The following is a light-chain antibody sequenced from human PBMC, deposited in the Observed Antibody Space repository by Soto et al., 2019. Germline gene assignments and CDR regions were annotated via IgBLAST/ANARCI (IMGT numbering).Light chain of an antibody. Sequence: IVITHSPDSLALSLCDMATVSCKSSQSFLYSSNNLNYLAWYQQKPGQPPKLLIYWASTRESGVPDRFSGSGSGTDFTLTISSLQAEDVAIYFCQQYYTTPSITFGQGTRLEIK. V-gene: IGKV4-1*01. CDR3: QQYYTTPSIT. CDR1: QSFLYSSNNLNY. J-gene: IGKJ5*01. CDR2: WAS.